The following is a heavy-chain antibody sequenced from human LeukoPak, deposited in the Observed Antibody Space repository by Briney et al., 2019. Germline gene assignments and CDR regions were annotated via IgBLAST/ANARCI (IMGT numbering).Heavy chain of an antibody. CDR2: FDPEDGET. J-gene: IGHJ4*02. CDR1: GYTLTELS. Sequence: ASVKVSCKVSGYTLTELSMHWVRQAPGKGLEWMGGFDPEDGETIYAQKFQGRVTMTEDTSTDAAYMELSSLRSEDTAVYYCATAGDSGYDPFDYWGQGTLVTVSS. D-gene: IGHD5-12*01. CDR3: ATAGDSGYDPFDY. V-gene: IGHV1-24*01.